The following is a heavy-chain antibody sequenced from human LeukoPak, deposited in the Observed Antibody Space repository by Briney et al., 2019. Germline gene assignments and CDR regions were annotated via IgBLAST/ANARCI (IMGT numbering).Heavy chain of an antibody. D-gene: IGHD3-22*01. V-gene: IGHV1-2*02. Sequence: GASVKVSCKASGYTFTGYYMHWVRQAPGQGLEWMGWINPNSGGTNYAQKFQGRVTMTRDTSISTAYMELSSLRSEDTAVYYCARDLGPYHYDSSGYQGDAFDIWGQGTMVTVSS. CDR1: GYTFTGYY. CDR2: INPNSGGT. J-gene: IGHJ3*02. CDR3: ARDLGPYHYDSSGYQGDAFDI.